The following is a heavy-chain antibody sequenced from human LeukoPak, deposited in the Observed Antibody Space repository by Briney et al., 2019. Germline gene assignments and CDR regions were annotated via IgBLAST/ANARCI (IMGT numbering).Heavy chain of an antibody. CDR3: ATSDSGSYIDAFDI. CDR1: GFTFSSYS. D-gene: IGHD1-26*01. V-gene: IGHV3-21*01. Sequence: PGGSLRLSCAASGFTFSSYSMNWVRQAPGKGLEWVSSISSSSSYIYYADSVKGRFTISRDNAKNSLYLQMNSLRAEDTAVYYCATSDSGSYIDAFDIWGQGTMVTVSS. J-gene: IGHJ3*02. CDR2: ISSSSSYI.